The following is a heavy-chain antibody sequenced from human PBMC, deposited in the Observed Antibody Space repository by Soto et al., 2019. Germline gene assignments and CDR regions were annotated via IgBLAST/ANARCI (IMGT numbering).Heavy chain of an antibody. J-gene: IGHJ6*02. CDR2: ISSSSSYI. CDR3: ARDSTGTRRERVDYYYGMDV. V-gene: IGHV3-21*01. Sequence: LRLSCAASGFTFSSYSMNWVRQAPGKGLEWVSSISSSSSYIYYADSVKGRFTISRDNAKNSLYLQMNSLRAEDTAVYYCARDSTGTRRERVDYYYGMDVWGQGTTVTVSS. CDR1: GFTFSSYS. D-gene: IGHD1-7*01.